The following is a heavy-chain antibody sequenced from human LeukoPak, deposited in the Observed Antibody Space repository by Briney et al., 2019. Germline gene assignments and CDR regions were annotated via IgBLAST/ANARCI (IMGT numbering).Heavy chain of an antibody. CDR1: GFTFSSYA. CDR2: ISGSSGSA. V-gene: IGHV3-23*01. CDR3: AKAAAGSYDILTGYYTRISDY. J-gene: IGHJ4*02. D-gene: IGHD3-9*01. Sequence: GGSLRLSCAASGFTFSSYAMSWVRQAPGQGLEWVSAISGSSGSAYYANSVKGRFTISRDNSKNTLYLQMNSLRAEDTAVYYCAKAAAGSYDILTGYYTRISDYWGQGTLVTVSS.